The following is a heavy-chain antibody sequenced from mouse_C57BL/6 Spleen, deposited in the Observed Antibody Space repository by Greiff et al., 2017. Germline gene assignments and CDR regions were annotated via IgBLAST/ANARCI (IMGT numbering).Heavy chain of an antibody. V-gene: IGHV5-6*01. CDR3: ARKSLDYEFAY. J-gene: IGHJ3*01. D-gene: IGHD2-4*01. Sequence: EVQRVESGGDLVKPGGSLKLSCAASGFTFSSYGMSWVRQTPDKRLEWVATISSGGSYTYYPDSVKGRFTISRDNAKNTLYLQMSSLKSEDTAMYYCARKSLDYEFAYWGQGTLVTVSA. CDR1: GFTFSSYG. CDR2: ISSGGSYT.